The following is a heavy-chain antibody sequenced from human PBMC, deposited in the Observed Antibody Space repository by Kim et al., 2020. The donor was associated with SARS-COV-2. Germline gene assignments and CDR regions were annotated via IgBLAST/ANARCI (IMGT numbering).Heavy chain of an antibody. V-gene: IGHV1-69*06. CDR3: ATYGDEAAFDI. CDR1: GGTFSSYA. CDR2: IIPIFGTA. Sequence: SVKVSCKASGGTFSSYAISWVRQAPGQGLEWMGGIIPIFGTANYAQKFQGRVTITADKSTSTAYMELSSLRSEDTAVYYCATYGDEAAFDIWGQGTMVTVSS. D-gene: IGHD4-17*01. J-gene: IGHJ3*02.